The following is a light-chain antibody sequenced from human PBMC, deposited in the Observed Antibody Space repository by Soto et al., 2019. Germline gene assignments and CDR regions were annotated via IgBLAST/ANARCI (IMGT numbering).Light chain of an antibody. CDR2: DAS. CDR1: QSISSW. V-gene: IGKV1-5*01. CDR3: QQYNSYPWT. Sequence: DFQLTQSPSTLSASVGDRVTITCRASQSISSWLAWYQQKPGKAPKILIYDASSLESGVPSRFRGSGSGTEFTLTVSRLQPDDFETYYCQQYNSYPWTFGQGTKVDIK. J-gene: IGKJ1*01.